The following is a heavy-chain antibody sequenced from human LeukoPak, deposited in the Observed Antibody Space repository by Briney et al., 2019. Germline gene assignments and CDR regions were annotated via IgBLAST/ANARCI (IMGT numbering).Heavy chain of an antibody. CDR3: ARDPGCSSTSCYPYYYGMDV. CDR1: GYTFTSYD. Sequence: ASVKVSCKASGYTFTSYDINWVRQATGQGLEWMGWMNPNSGNTNYAQKLQGRVTMTTDTSTSTAYMELRSLRSDDTAVYYCARDPGCSSTSCYPYYYGMDVWGQGTTVTVSS. D-gene: IGHD2-2*01. V-gene: IGHV1-8*01. J-gene: IGHJ6*02. CDR2: MNPNSGNT.